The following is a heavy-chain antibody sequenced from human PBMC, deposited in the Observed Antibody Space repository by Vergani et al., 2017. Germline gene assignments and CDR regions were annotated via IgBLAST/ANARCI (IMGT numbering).Heavy chain of an antibody. CDR1: GFTFSSYS. V-gene: IGHV3-48*01. J-gene: IGHJ6*03. CDR3: ARDLATVVTLDYDYYMDV. CDR2: ISSSSSTI. Sequence: EVQLVESGGGLVQPGGSLRLSCAASGFTFSSYSMHWVRQAPGKGLEWVSYISSSSSTIYYADSVKGRFTISRDNAKNSLYLQMNSLRAEDTAVYYCARDLATVVTLDYDYYMDVWGKGTTVTVSS. D-gene: IGHD4-23*01.